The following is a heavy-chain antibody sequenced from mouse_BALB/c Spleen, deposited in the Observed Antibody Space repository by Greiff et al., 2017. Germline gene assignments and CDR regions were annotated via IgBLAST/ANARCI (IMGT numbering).Heavy chain of an antibody. Sequence: EVHLVESGGGLVQPGGSRKLSCAASGFTFSSFGMHWVRQAPEKGLEWVAYISSGSSTIYYADTVKGRFTISRDNPKNTLFLQMTSLRSEDTAMYYCAREVRPHYYAMDYWGQGTSVTVSS. CDR2: ISSGSSTI. J-gene: IGHJ4*01. D-gene: IGHD2-14*01. CDR1: GFTFSSFG. V-gene: IGHV5-17*02. CDR3: AREVRPHYYAMDY.